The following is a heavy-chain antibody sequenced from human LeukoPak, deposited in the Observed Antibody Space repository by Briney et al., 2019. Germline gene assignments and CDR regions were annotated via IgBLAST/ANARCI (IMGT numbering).Heavy chain of an antibody. V-gene: IGHV3-33*01. CDR2: ISYNGNNR. J-gene: IGHJ4*02. D-gene: IGHD3-22*01. CDR1: GFTFSSHG. Sequence: PGVSLRLSCAASGFTFSSHGMHWVRQAPGKGLECATFISYNGNNRYYADSVKGRFTISRDNSKNTLSLQMDSLRDEDSGVYYCARWTGADFSGYYDYWGQGTLVTVSS. CDR3: ARWTGADFSGYYDY.